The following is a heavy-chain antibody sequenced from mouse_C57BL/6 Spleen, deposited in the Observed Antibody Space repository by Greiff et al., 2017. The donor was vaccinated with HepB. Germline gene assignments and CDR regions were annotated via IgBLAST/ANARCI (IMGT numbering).Heavy chain of an antibody. V-gene: IGHV1-82*01. Sequence: VQLQQSGPELVKPGASVKISCKASGYAFSSSWMNWVKQRPGKGLEWIGRIYPGDGDTNYNGKFKGKATLTADKSSSTAYMQLSSLTSEDSAVYFCARDGDYGSSYWYFDVWGTGTTVTVSS. J-gene: IGHJ1*03. CDR3: ARDGDYGSSYWYFDV. CDR1: GYAFSSSW. D-gene: IGHD1-1*01. CDR2: IYPGDGDT.